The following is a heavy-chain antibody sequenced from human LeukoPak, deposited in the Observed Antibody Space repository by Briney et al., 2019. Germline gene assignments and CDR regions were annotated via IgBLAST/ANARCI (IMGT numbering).Heavy chain of an antibody. Sequence: PSETLSLTCAVSGGSISSSNWWSWVRQPPGKGLEWIGEIYHSGSTNYNPSLKSRVTISVDKSKNQFSLKLSSVTAADTAVYYCARVTNSGYDYDDYWGQGTLVTVSS. CDR1: GGSISSSNW. V-gene: IGHV4-4*02. CDR2: IYHSGST. D-gene: IGHD5-12*01. J-gene: IGHJ4*02. CDR3: ARVTNSGYDYDDY.